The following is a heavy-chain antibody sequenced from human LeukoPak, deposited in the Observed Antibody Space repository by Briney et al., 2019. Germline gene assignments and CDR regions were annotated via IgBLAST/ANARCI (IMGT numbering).Heavy chain of an antibody. CDR3: ARDKTGGVDY. CDR1: GGTFSSYT. CDR2: IIPILGIA. Sequence: ASVKVSCKASGGTFSSYTISWVRQAPGRGLEWMGRIIPILGIANYAQKFQGRVTITADKSTSTAYMELSSLRSEDTAVYYCARDKTGGVDYWGRGTLVTVSS. J-gene: IGHJ4*02. V-gene: IGHV1-69*04. D-gene: IGHD1-1*01.